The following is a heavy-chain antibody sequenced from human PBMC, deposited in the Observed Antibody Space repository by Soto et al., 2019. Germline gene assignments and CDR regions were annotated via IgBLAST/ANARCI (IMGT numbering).Heavy chain of an antibody. D-gene: IGHD3-3*01. Sequence: EASVKVSCKASGYTFTGYYIHWVRQAPGQGLEWMGWINPNSGGTNYAQKFQGWVTMTRDTSISTAYMELSRLRSDDTAVYYCARDSHDFWSGYYYGFDYWGQGTLVTAPQ. J-gene: IGHJ4*02. CDR1: GYTFTGYY. V-gene: IGHV1-2*04. CDR2: INPNSGGT. CDR3: ARDSHDFWSGYYYGFDY.